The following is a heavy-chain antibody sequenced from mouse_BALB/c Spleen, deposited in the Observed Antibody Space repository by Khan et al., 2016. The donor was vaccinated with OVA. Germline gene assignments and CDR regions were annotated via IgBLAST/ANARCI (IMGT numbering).Heavy chain of an antibody. Sequence: QVTLKESGPGILQPSQTLSLTCSLFGFSLSSSGMGVAWIRQPSGKGLEWLAHIWWDDDKRYNPALTSRLTIPKDTSSNQVFLKIASVDTADTATYYCARIGWLLDYAMDYWGQGTSVTVSS. V-gene: IGHV8-8*01. J-gene: IGHJ4*01. CDR1: GFSLSSSGMG. D-gene: IGHD2-3*01. CDR2: IWWDDDK. CDR3: ARIGWLLDYAMDY.